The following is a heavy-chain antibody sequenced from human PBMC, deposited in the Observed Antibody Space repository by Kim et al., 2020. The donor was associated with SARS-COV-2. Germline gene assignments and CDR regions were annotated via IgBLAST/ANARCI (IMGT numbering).Heavy chain of an antibody. CDR3: AKVIRSSSSFYYYGMDV. J-gene: IGHJ6*02. V-gene: IGHV3-23*01. Sequence: VKGRFTISRDNSKNTLYLQMNSLRAEDTAVYYCAKVIRSSSSFYYYGMDVWGQGTTVTVSS. D-gene: IGHD6-6*01.